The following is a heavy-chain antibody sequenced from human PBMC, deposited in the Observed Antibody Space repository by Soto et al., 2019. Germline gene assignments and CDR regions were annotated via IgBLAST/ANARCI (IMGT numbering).Heavy chain of an antibody. J-gene: IGHJ5*02. Sequence: QVQLQESGPGLVKPSQTLSLTCTVSGGSISSGGYYWSWIRQHPGKGLEWIGYICYSGSTYYSLSLKSRVTISVDTSKNQFSLKLSSVTTADTAVYYCARGMGYSINNWFDPWGQGTLVTVSS. CDR1: GGSISSGGYY. CDR2: ICYSGST. D-gene: IGHD6-13*01. CDR3: ARGMGYSINNWFDP. V-gene: IGHV4-31*03.